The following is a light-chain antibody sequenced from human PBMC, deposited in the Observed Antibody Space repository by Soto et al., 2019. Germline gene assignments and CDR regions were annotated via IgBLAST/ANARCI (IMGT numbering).Light chain of an antibody. Sequence: AIRMTQSPSSFSASTGDRVTITCRASQDISSYLAWFQQKPGKAPELLIYAAPTLRGGVPSTFRASGSATDFTLPITYLQSEDFAIYYCQHYYTYPWTFGQGPKVEIK. CDR3: QHYYTYPWT. CDR1: QDISSY. J-gene: IGKJ1*01. V-gene: IGKV1-8*01. CDR2: AAP.